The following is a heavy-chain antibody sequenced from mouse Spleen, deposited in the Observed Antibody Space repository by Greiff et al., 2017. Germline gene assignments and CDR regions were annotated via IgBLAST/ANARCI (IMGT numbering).Heavy chain of an antibody. Sequence: EVQLVESGGDLVKPGGSLKLSCAASGFTFSSYGMSWVRQTPDKRLEWVATISSGGSYTYYPDSVKGRFTISRDNAKNTLYLQMSSLKSEDTAMYYCARHETFITTAPAWFAYWGQGTLVTVSA. J-gene: IGHJ3*01. D-gene: IGHD1-2*01. CDR3: ARHETFITTAPAWFAY. CDR2: ISSGGSYT. CDR1: GFTFSSYG. V-gene: IGHV5-6*01.